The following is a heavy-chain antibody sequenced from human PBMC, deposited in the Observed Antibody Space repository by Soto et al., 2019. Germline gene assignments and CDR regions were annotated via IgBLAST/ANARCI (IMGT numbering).Heavy chain of an antibody. V-gene: IGHV3-30-3*01. Sequence: GGSLRLSCAASGFTFSSYAMHWVRQAPGKGLEWVAVISYDGSNKYYADSVKGRFTISRDNSKNTPYLQMNSLRAEDTAVYYCASPYSSGWYPGSYLDHWGQGTLVTVSS. CDR1: GFTFSSYA. CDR3: ASPYSSGWYPGSYLDH. CDR2: ISYDGSNK. J-gene: IGHJ4*02. D-gene: IGHD6-19*01.